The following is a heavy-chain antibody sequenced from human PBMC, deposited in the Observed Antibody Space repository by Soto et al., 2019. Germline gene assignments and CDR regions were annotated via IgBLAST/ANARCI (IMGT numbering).Heavy chain of an antibody. CDR2: ISAYNGNT. J-gene: IGHJ5*02. CDR3: ARVRYYDSSGYYHSS. Sequence: ASVKVSCKASGYTFTSYGISWVRQAPGQGLEWMGWISAYNGNTNYAQKLQGRVTMTTDTSMSTAYMELRSLRSDDTAVYYCARVRYYDSSGYYHSSWGQGTLVTVSS. V-gene: IGHV1-18*04. D-gene: IGHD3-22*01. CDR1: GYTFTSYG.